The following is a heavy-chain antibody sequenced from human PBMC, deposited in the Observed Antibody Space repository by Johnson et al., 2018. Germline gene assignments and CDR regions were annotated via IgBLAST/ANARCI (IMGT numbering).Heavy chain of an antibody. V-gene: IGHV3-33*03. CDR1: GFSFSTFG. Sequence: QVQLVESGGGVVQPGRSLRLSCAASGFSFSTFGMHWVRQAPGKGLEWVAVIWRDGKNKYYADSVKGRFSFSRDKSKNTLDLQMNSLRVEDTGIYYCVKERAPFDAFDIWGQGTMGTVSS. CDR3: VKERAPFDAFDI. J-gene: IGHJ3*02. CDR2: IWRDGKNK.